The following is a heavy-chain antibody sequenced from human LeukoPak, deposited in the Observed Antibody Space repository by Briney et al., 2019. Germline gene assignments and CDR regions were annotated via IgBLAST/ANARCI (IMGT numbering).Heavy chain of an antibody. CDR1: GFTFSTHN. V-gene: IGHV3-21*01. Sequence: PGGSLRLSCAASGFTFSTHNKNWVRQAPGKGLEWVSSISSSSNYIYYAGSVKGRFTISRDNAKNSLYLQMNSLRVEDTDVYYCARDVGASAPDAVDIWGQGTMVTVSS. D-gene: IGHD1-26*01. CDR2: ISSSSNYI. J-gene: IGHJ3*02. CDR3: ARDVGASAPDAVDI.